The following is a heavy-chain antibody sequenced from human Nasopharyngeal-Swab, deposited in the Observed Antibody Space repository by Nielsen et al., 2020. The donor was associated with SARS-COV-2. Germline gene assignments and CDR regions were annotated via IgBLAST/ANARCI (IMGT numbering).Heavy chain of an antibody. J-gene: IGHJ6*03. CDR1: GFTFCGSV. CDR3: TRLGRSNAGYYYMDV. D-gene: IGHD3-22*01. Sequence: GESLKISCAASGFTFCGSVMHWVRPASGKGLEWVGRIRSKANSYATAYAASVKGRFTISRDDSKNTAFLQMKSLKTEDTAVYYCTRLGRSNAGYYYMDVWGKGTTVTVSS. V-gene: IGHV3-73*01. CDR2: IRSKANSYAT.